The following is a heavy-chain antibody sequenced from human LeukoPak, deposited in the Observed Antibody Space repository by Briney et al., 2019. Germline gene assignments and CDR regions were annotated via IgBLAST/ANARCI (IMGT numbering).Heavy chain of an antibody. CDR1: GFIFSSYD. D-gene: IGHD1-26*01. V-gene: IGHV3-48*03. Sequence: PGGALKLSCAASGFIFSSYDMNWVRQAPGKGLHWVSYISSSGGTIYYADSVKGRFTSSRDNAKNSLYLQMNSLRVEDTAVYYCARSGGSYGHWGQGTLVTVSS. J-gene: IGHJ4*02. CDR3: ARSGGSYGH. CDR2: ISSSGGTI.